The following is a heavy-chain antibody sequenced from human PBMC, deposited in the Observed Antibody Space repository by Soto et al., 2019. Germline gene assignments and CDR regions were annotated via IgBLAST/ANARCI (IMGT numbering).Heavy chain of an antibody. CDR1: GGSISNYY. J-gene: IGHJ4*02. CDR3: ARGHYDFWSGYFATIDY. CDR2: IHYSGST. Sequence: QVQLQESGPGLVKPSETLSLTCTVSGGSISNYYWSWIRQPPGKGLEWIGYIHYSGSTKYNPPLKKRVIISADTTKNQFTLKLSSVTVADAAVYYLARGHYDFWSGYFATIDYWGQGGLLTVS. V-gene: IGHV4-59*08. D-gene: IGHD3-3*01.